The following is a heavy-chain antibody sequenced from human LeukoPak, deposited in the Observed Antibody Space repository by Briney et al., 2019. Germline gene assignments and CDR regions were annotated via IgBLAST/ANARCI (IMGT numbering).Heavy chain of an antibody. Sequence: GASVKVSCKASGGTFSSYAISWVRQAPGQGLEWMGRIIPILGIANYAQKFQGRVTITADKSTSTAYMELSGLRSEDTAVYYCARDQGYAVTTGDYWGQGTLVTVSS. CDR1: GGTFSSYA. CDR2: IIPILGIA. V-gene: IGHV1-69*04. J-gene: IGHJ4*02. D-gene: IGHD4-17*01. CDR3: ARDQGYAVTTGDY.